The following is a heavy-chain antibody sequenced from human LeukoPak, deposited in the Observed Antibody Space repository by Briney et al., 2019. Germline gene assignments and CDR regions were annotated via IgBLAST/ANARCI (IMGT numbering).Heavy chain of an antibody. CDR2: INHSGST. CDR3: ARDWSSSDAFDI. Sequence: SETLSLTCAVYGGSFSGYYWSWIRQPPGKGLEWIGEINHSGSTNYNPSLKSRVTISVDTSKNQFSLKLSSVTAADTAVYYCARDWSSSDAFDIWGQGTMVTVSS. V-gene: IGHV4-34*01. CDR1: GGSFSGYY. J-gene: IGHJ3*02. D-gene: IGHD6-6*01.